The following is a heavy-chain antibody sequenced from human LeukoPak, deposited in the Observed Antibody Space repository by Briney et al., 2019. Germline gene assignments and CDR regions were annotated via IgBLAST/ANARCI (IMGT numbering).Heavy chain of an antibody. CDR3: ASESAAGPPATDY. D-gene: IGHD6-13*01. CDR2: IYYSGST. CDR1: GVSISSSYYY. V-gene: IGHV4-39*07. J-gene: IGHJ4*02. Sequence: SETLSLTCTVSGVSISSSYYYWGWIRQPPGKGLEWIGSIYYSGSTYYNPSLKSRVTISVDTSKNQFSLKLSSVTAADTAVYYCASESAAGPPATDYWGQGTLVTVSS.